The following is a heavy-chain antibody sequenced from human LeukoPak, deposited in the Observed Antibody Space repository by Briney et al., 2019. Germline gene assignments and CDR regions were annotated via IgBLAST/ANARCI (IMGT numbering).Heavy chain of an antibody. Sequence: GGSLRLSCAASGFTFSSYSMNWVRQAPGKGLEWVANIKQDGSEKYYVDSVKGRFTISRDNARNSLYLQMNSLRAEDTAVYYCARDDWELPLGYWGQGTLVTVSS. CDR1: GFTFSSYS. D-gene: IGHD1-26*01. CDR2: IKQDGSEK. J-gene: IGHJ4*02. CDR3: ARDDWELPLGY. V-gene: IGHV3-7*01.